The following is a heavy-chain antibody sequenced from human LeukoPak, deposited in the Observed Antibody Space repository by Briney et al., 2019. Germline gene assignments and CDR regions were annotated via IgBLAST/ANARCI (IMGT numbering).Heavy chain of an antibody. D-gene: IGHD3-10*01. V-gene: IGHV1-18*01. CDR1: GYTFTSYG. CDR2: ISAYNGNT. CDR3: ARDTLWFGELTPVGY. J-gene: IGHJ4*02. Sequence: ASVKVSCKASGYTFTSYGISWVRQAPGQGLEWMGWISAYNGNTNYAQKLQGRVTMTTDTSTSTAYMELRSLRSDDTAVYYCARDTLWFGELTPVGYWGQGTLVTVSS.